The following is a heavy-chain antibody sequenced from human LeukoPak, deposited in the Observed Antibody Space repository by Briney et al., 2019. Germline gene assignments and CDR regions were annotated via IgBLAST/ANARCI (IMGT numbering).Heavy chain of an antibody. CDR3: ARHGSYYTT. V-gene: IGHV4-39*01. J-gene: IGHJ5*02. CDR2: IYYSGST. Sequence: PSETLSLTCTVSGGSISSSSYYWGWIRQPPGKGLEWIGSIYYSGSTYYNPSLKSQVTISVDTSKNQFSLKLSSVAAADTAVYYCARHGSYYTTWGQGTLVTVSS. CDR1: GGSISSSSYY. D-gene: IGHD1-26*01.